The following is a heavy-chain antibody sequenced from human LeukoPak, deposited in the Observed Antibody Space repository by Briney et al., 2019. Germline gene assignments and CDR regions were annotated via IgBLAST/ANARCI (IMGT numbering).Heavy chain of an antibody. CDR1: GGSISSGGYY. J-gene: IGHJ6*03. V-gene: IGHV4-31*03. Sequence: SETLSLTCTVSGGSISSGGYYWSWIRQHPEKGLEWIGYIYYSGSTYYNPSLKSRVTISVDTSKNQFSLKLSSVTAADTAVYYCARASSSSSSAHYYYYYMDVWGKGTTVTVSS. CDR2: IYYSGST. CDR3: ARASSSSSSAHYYYYYMDV. D-gene: IGHD6-6*01.